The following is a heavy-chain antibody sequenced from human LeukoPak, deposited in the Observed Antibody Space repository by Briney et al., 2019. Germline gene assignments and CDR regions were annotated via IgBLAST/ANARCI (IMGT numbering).Heavy chain of an antibody. D-gene: IGHD1-26*01. J-gene: IGHJ3*02. CDR2: ISGSGGGT. V-gene: IGHV3-23*01. CDR3: AKRIVGATGYYAFDT. Sequence: GGSLRLSCAASGFTFSNAWMSWVRQAPGKGLEWVSAISGSGGGTYYADSVKGRFTISRDNSKNTLCLQMNSLRAEDTAVYYCAKRIVGATGYYAFDTWGQGTMVTVSS. CDR1: GFTFSNAW.